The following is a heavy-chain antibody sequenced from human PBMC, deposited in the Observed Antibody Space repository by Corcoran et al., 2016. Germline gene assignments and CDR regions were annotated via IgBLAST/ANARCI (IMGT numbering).Heavy chain of an antibody. CDR1: GFTFSSYG. Sequence: QVQLVESGGGVVQPGRSLRLSCAASGFTFSSYGMHWVRQAPGKGLEWVAVISYDGSNKYYADSVKGRFTISRDNSKNTLYLQMNSLRAEDTAVYYCAKTGGGYRYYFDYWGQGTLVTVSS. CDR2: ISYDGSNK. J-gene: IGHJ4*02. V-gene: IGHV3-30*18. D-gene: IGHD2-15*01. CDR3: AKTGGGYRYYFDY.